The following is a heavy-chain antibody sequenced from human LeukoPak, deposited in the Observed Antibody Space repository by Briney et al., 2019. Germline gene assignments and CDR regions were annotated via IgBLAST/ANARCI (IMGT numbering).Heavy chain of an antibody. D-gene: IGHD3-22*01. CDR2: ISYDGSNK. CDR1: GFAFNYCG. CDR3: ARDLPRDSSGYYWGTFDL. Sequence: GRSLRLSCAASGFAFNYCGMHWVRQAPGKGLEWVAVISYDGSNKYYGDSVTGRFTISRDNFKNTLYLQMNSLRPEDTAVYYCARDLPRDSSGYYWGTFDLWGQGTMVTVSS. J-gene: IGHJ3*01. V-gene: IGHV3-30*03.